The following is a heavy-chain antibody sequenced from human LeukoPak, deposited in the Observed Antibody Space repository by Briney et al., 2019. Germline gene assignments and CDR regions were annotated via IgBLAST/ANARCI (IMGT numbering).Heavy chain of an antibody. J-gene: IGHJ4*02. V-gene: IGHV3-23*01. CDR2: ISGSGGST. Sequence: PGGSLRLSCAASGFTFSSYAMSWVRQAPGKGLEWVSAISGSGGSTYYADSVKGRFTIPRDNSKNTLYLQMNSLRAEDTAVYYCAKGGVLRYFDWLLYIYWGQGTLVTVSS. D-gene: IGHD3-9*01. CDR3: AKGGVLRYFDWLLYIY. CDR1: GFTFSSYA.